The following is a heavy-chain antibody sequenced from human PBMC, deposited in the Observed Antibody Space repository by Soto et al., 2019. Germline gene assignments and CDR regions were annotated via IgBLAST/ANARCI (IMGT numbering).Heavy chain of an antibody. Sequence: EASVKVSCKASGYTFTSYGISWVRQAPGQGLEWIGWISAYNGNTNYAQKIQGRVTMTTDTYTSTAYMELRSLISDDTAVYYCARVSSGSDYWGQGTLVTVSS. CDR3: ARVSSGSDY. D-gene: IGHD6-19*01. CDR2: ISAYNGNT. CDR1: GYTFTSYG. J-gene: IGHJ4*02. V-gene: IGHV1-18*01.